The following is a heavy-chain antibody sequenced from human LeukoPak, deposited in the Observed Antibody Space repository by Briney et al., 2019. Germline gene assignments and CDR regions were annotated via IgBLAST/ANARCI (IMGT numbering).Heavy chain of an antibody. CDR1: GFIFSSNA. CDR3: AKDPYSGSYFDY. D-gene: IGHD1-26*01. J-gene: IGHJ4*02. V-gene: IGHV3-23*01. Sequence: GGSLRLSCAASGFIFSSNAMRWVGQAPGKGREGGSAISRTCRSTYYADSVNARFTISRHNSKNPLYLQMTSLRADDTAVYYCAKDPYSGSYFDYWGQGTLVTVSS. CDR2: ISRTCRST.